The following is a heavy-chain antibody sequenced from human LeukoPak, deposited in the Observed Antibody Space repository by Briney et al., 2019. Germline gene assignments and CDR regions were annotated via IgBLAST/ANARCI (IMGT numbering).Heavy chain of an antibody. D-gene: IGHD2-2*02. CDR3: ARGAGYCSSTSCYKENIGY. Sequence: PGGSLRLSCAASGFTFSSYGMHWVRQAPGKGLEWVAVIWYDGSSKYYADSVKGRFTISRDNSKNTLYLQMNSLRAEDTAVYYCARGAGYCSSTSCYKENIGYWGQGTLVTVSS. CDR2: IWYDGSSK. V-gene: IGHV3-33*01. CDR1: GFTFSSYG. J-gene: IGHJ4*02.